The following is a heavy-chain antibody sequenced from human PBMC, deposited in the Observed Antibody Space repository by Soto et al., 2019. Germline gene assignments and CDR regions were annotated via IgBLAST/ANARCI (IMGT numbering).Heavy chain of an antibody. CDR3: ATMNGGSYPSGWFDP. Sequence: ASVKVSCKVSGYTLTELSMHWVRQAPGKGLEWMGGFDPEDGETIYAQKFQGRVTMTEDTSTDTAYMELSSLRSEDTAVYYCATMNGGSYPSGWFDPWGRGTLVTVSS. CDR1: GYTLTELS. V-gene: IGHV1-24*01. D-gene: IGHD1-26*01. CDR2: FDPEDGET. J-gene: IGHJ5*02.